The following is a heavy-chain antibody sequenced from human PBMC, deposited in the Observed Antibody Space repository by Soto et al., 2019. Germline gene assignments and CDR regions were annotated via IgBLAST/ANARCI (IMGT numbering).Heavy chain of an antibody. V-gene: IGHV3-33*03. J-gene: IGHJ4*02. CDR3: ASHSSSPVFDY. Sequence: GGSLRLSCAASGFPFSSYGMHWVRQAPGKGLDWVGVIWYDGSNKDYAESVKGRFTISRDNSKNMLYLQMNSLRAEDTAVYYCASHSSSPVFDYWGQGTLVTVSS. CDR2: IWYDGSNK. CDR1: GFPFSSYG. D-gene: IGHD6-6*01.